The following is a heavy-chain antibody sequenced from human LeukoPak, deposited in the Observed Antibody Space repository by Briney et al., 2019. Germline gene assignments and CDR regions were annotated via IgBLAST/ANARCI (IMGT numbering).Heavy chain of an antibody. Sequence: PGGSLRLSCAASGFTFDDYAMHWGRQAPGEGLEWVSGISWNSGSIGYADSVKGRFTISRDNAKNSLYLQMNSLRAEDTALYYCAKDQLEYSSGWFDYWGQGTLVTVSS. CDR2: ISWNSGSI. CDR3: AKDQLEYSSGWFDY. V-gene: IGHV3-9*01. J-gene: IGHJ4*02. CDR1: GFTFDDYA. D-gene: IGHD6-19*01.